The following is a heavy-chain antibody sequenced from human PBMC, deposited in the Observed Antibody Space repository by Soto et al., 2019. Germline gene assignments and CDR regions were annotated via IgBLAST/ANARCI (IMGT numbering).Heavy chain of an antibody. V-gene: IGHV4-59*01. CDR2: IYYSGGT. D-gene: IGHD1-26*01. CDR1: GVAISSYY. CDR3: ARHWERKTRPLNLFDL. Sequence: ETLSLTCTVSGVAISSYYWNWIRQSPGKGLEWIGYIYYSGGTNYSPSLNGRVTISIDTSKNQFSLKVSSVTAADTGIYYCARHWERKTRPLNLFDLWGQGTLVTVSS. J-gene: IGHJ5*02.